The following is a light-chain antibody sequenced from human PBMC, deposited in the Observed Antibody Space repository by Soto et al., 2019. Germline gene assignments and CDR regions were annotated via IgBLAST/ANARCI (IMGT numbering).Light chain of an antibody. CDR1: SGHSSYI. CDR3: ETWDSNIHWV. Sequence: QLVLTQSSSASASLGSSVNLTCTLSSGHSSYIIAWHQQQPGKAPRYLMKLEGSGSYNKGSGVPDRFSGSSSGADRYLIISNLQFEDEGDYYCETWDSNIHWVFGGGTKLTVL. V-gene: IGLV4-60*02. CDR2: LEGSGSY. J-gene: IGLJ3*02.